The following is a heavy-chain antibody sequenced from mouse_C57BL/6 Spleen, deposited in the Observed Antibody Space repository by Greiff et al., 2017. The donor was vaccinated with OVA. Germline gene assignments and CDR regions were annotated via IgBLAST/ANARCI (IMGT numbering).Heavy chain of an antibody. CDR1: GYTFTTYP. CDR2: FHPYNDDT. D-gene: IGHD1-1*01. Sequence: VMLVESGAELVKPGASVKMSCKASGYTFTTYPIEWMKQNHGKSLEWIGNFHPYNDDTKYNEKFKGKATLTVEKSSSTVYLELSRLTSDDSAVYYCARDYGSSWGYWYFDGWGTGTTVTVSS. CDR3: ARDYGSSWGYWYFDG. V-gene: IGHV1-47*01. J-gene: IGHJ1*03.